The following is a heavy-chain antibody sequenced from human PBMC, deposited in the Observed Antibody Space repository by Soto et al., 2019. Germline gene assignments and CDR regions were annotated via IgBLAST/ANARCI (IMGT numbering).Heavy chain of an antibody. CDR3: AGLQAAAGGNDLTFDY. CDR1: GYSFTSYW. Sequence: PGESLKISCKGSGYSFTSYWISWVRQMPGKGLEWVGRIDPSDSYTNYSPSFQGHVTISADKSISTAYLQWSSLKASDTAMYYCAGLQAAAGGNDLTFDYWGQGTLVTVSS. V-gene: IGHV5-10-1*01. J-gene: IGHJ4*02. CDR2: IDPSDSYT. D-gene: IGHD6-13*01.